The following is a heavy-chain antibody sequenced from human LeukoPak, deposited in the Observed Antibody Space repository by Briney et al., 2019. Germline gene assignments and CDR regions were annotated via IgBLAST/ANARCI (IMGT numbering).Heavy chain of an antibody. CDR2: IKQDGSEK. J-gene: IGHJ3*02. CDR3: ARDLAGYSSREGDI. Sequence: GGSLRLSCAASGFTFSSYWMSWVRQAPGKGLEWVANIKQDGSEKYYVDSVKGRFTISRDNAKNSLYLQMNSLRAEDTAVYYCARDLAGYSSREGDIWGQGTMVTVSS. V-gene: IGHV3-7*01. D-gene: IGHD6-13*01. CDR1: GFTFSSYW.